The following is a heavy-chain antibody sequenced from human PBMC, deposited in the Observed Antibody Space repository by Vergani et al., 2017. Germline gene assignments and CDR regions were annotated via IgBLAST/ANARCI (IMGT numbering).Heavy chain of an antibody. CDR3: ARLDGYSYGFDY. V-gene: IGHV1-69*06. CDR1: GGTFSSYA. J-gene: IGHJ4*02. Sequence: QVQLVQSGAEVKKPGSSVKVSCKASGGTFSSYAISWVRQAPGQGLEWMGGIIPIFGTANYAQKFQGRVTMTRDTSTSTVYMELSSLRSEDTAVYYCARLDGYSYGFDYWGQGTLVTVSS. CDR2: IIPIFGTA. D-gene: IGHD5-18*01.